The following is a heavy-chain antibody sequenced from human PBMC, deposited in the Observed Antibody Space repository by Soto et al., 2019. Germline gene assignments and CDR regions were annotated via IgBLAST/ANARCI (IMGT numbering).Heavy chain of an antibody. Sequence: QVQLVESGGGVVQPGRSLRLSCAASGFTFSNYAMHWVRQAPGKGLDWVAVTSYDGTNKYYADSVKGRFTISRDNSKNTLDLQMNSLRVEDTAVYYCARGVQGRGNWFDPWGQGTLLTVSS. D-gene: IGHD3-10*01. CDR2: TSYDGTNK. CDR1: GFTFSNYA. V-gene: IGHV3-30-3*01. J-gene: IGHJ5*02. CDR3: ARGVQGRGNWFDP.